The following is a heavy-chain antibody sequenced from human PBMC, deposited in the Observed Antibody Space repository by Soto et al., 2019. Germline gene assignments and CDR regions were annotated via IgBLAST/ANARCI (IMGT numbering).Heavy chain of an antibody. D-gene: IGHD2-15*01. CDR2: ISGRGDRT. V-gene: IGHV3-23*01. CDR3: AMFSIVETGYCCGSNCPFDD. J-gene: IGHJ4*02. Sequence: EVQLLESGGGLVQPGGSLRLSCAVSGFTFSSYAMSWVRQTPGKGLEWVSAISGRGDRTYYADSVEGRFTISRDNFKNTLYLHMSSLTAEDTAVYYCAMFSIVETGYCCGSNCPFDDGGQGPLVTVSS. CDR1: GFTFSSYA.